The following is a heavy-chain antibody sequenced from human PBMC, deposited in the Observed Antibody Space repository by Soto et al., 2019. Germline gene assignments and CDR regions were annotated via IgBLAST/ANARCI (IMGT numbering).Heavy chain of an antibody. CDR3: AIRGYDSSVPFDY. Sequence: PSETLSLTCTVSDGSISSYYWSWIRQPPGKGLEWIGYIYYSGSTSYNPSLKSRVTISVDTSKNQFSLKLSSVTAADTAVYYCAIRGYDSSVPFDYWGQGTLVTVSS. CDR2: IYYSGST. J-gene: IGHJ4*02. V-gene: IGHV4-59*01. CDR1: DGSISSYY. D-gene: IGHD3-22*01.